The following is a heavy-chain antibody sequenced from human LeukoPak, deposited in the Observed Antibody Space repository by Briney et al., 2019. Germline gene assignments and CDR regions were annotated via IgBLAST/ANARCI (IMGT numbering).Heavy chain of an antibody. D-gene: IGHD6-13*01. J-gene: IGHJ6*02. CDR2: IYYSGSI. Sequence: SETLSLTCTVSGGSISSYYWSWIRQLPGKGLEWIGYIYYSGSIDYNPSLKSRVTMSVDTSKNYFSLNLSSVTAADTAVYYCATYSSSRYYYGMDVWGQGTTVTASS. V-gene: IGHV4-59*12. CDR3: ATYSSSRYYYGMDV. CDR1: GGSISSYY.